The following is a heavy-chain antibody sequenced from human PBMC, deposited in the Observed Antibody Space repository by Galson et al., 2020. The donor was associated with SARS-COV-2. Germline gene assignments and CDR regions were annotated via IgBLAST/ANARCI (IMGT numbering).Heavy chain of an antibody. CDR2: LSYGEGT. D-gene: IGHD5-18*01. V-gene: IGHV4-39*01. J-gene: IGHJ4*02. CDR3: ARHRTSYGDNLGY. CDR1: GDSISSGGNY. Sequence: SETLSLTRPLSGDSISSGGNYWAWIRQPPGKGLEWIGRLSYGEGTYYTSSLKRRVTISVDTSQNLFSLKLNSVTAAGTAVYFCARHRTSYGDNLGYWGQGTRVNVSS.